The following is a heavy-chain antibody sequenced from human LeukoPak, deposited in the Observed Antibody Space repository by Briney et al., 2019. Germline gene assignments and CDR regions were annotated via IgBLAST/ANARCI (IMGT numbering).Heavy chain of an antibody. D-gene: IGHD6-13*01. CDR1: GGSISSSSYY. V-gene: IGHV4-61*05. CDR3: ARTTEAHSWRTRYYDYYMDV. Sequence: SETLSLTCTVSGGSISSSSYYWGWIRQPPGKGLEWIGYIYYSGSTNYNPSLKSRVTISVDTSKNQFSLKLSSVTAADTAVYYCARTTEAHSWRTRYYDYYMDVWGKGTTVIVSS. J-gene: IGHJ6*03. CDR2: IYYSGST.